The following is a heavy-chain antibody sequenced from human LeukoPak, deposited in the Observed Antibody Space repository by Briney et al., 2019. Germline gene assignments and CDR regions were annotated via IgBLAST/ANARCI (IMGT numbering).Heavy chain of an antibody. D-gene: IGHD3-3*01. CDR2: IKQDGSEK. CDR1: GFTFSSYW. Sequence: GGSLRLSCAASGFTFSSYWMSWVRQAPGKGLEWVANIKQDGSEKYYVDSVKGRFTISRDNAKNSLYLQMNSLRAEDTAVYYCARDRGDYDFWSGYCPIWGQGTMVTVSS. V-gene: IGHV3-7*01. CDR3: ARDRGDYDFWSGYCPI. J-gene: IGHJ3*02.